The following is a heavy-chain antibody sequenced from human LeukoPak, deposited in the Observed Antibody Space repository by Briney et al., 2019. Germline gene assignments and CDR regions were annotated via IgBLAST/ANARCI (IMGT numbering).Heavy chain of an antibody. V-gene: IGHV4-39*01. D-gene: IGHD3-10*01. J-gene: IGHJ4*02. CDR3: ARGPPDWYYYGSGSYHQAIYFDY. CDR1: GGSISSSSYY. CDR2: IYYSGST. Sequence: SETLSLTCTVSGGSISSSSYYWGWIRQPPGKGLEWIGSIYYSGSTYYNPSLKSRVTISVDTSKNQFSLKLSSVTAADTAVYYCARGPPDWYYYGSGSYHQAIYFDYWGQGTLVTVSS.